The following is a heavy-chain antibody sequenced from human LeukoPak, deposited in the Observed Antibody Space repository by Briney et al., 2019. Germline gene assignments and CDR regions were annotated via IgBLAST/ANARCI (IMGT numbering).Heavy chain of an antibody. J-gene: IGHJ4*02. CDR2: INPSGGST. CDR1: GYTFTSYY. Sequence: GASVKVSCKASGYTFTSYYMHWVRQAPGQGLEWMGIINPSGGSTSYAQKFQGRVTMTRDTSTSTVYMELSSLRSEDTAVYYCARAYYDFWSGYQYYFDYWGQGTLVTVSS. D-gene: IGHD3-3*01. CDR3: ARAYYDFWSGYQYYFDY. V-gene: IGHV1-46*01.